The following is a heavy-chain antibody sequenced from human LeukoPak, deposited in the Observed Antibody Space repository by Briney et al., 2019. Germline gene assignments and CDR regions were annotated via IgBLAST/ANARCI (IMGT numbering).Heavy chain of an antibody. CDR3: ARDQSERYSSGWYGYYYYYYGMDV. V-gene: IGHV1-18*01. J-gene: IGHJ6*02. CDR2: ISAYNGNT. CDR1: GYTFTSYG. Sequence: GASVKVSCKASGYTFTSYGISWVRQAPGQGLEWMGWISAYNGNTNYAQKLQGRVTMTTDTSTSTAYMELRSLRSDDTAVYYCARDQSERYSSGWYGYYYYYYGMDVWGQGTTVTVSS. D-gene: IGHD6-19*01.